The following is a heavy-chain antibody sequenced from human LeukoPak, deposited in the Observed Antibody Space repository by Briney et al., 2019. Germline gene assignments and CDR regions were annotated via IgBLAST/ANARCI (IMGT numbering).Heavy chain of an antibody. CDR2: INPNSGGT. J-gene: IGHJ4*02. V-gene: IGHV1-2*02. CDR3: ARGNTIFGVESDYFDY. Sequence: ASVKVSCKASGYTFTGYHMHWVRQAPGQGLEWMGWINPNSGGTNYAQKFQGRVTMTRDTSISTVYMELSRLRSDDTAMFYCARGNTIFGVESDYFDYWGQGTLVTVSS. CDR1: GYTFTGYH. D-gene: IGHD3-3*01.